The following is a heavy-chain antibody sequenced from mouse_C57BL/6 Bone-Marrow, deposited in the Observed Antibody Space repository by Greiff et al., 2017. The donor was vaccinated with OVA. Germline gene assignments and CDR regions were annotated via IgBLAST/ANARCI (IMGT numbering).Heavy chain of an antibody. V-gene: IGHV5-17*01. D-gene: IGHD1-1*01. Sequence: EVKLVESGGGLVKPGGSLKLSCAASGFTFSDYGMHWVRQAPEKGLEWVAYISSGSSTIYYADTVKGRFTISRDNAKNNLFLQMTSLRSEDTAMYYCAIITTVVPLWGQGTTLTVSS. CDR1: GFTFSDYG. CDR2: ISSGSSTI. CDR3: AIITTVVPL. J-gene: IGHJ2*01.